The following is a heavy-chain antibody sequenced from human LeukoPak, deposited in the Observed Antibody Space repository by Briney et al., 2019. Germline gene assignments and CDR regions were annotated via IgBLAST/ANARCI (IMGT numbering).Heavy chain of an antibody. CDR1: GYTSSSYG. D-gene: IGHD3-9*01. CDR3: ARPANMHLDWFMDY. V-gene: IGHV1-18*01. Sequence: ASVKVSCKASGYTSSSYGISWVRQAPGQGLEWMGWISAYNGDTKYAQSVQDRITMTTDTTTTTAYMELRSLSSDDTAVYYCARPANMHLDWFMDYWGQGTLVTVSS. J-gene: IGHJ4*02. CDR2: ISAYNGDT.